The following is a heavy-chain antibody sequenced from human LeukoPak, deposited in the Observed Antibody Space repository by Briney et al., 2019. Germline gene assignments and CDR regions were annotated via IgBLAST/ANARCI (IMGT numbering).Heavy chain of an antibody. V-gene: IGHV3-30*04. CDR2: IFYDDLSNT. CDR1: GFAFSTYA. CDR3: AREESRAIVVVPAAIPDYYYYMDA. Sequence: GGSLRLSCAASGFAFSTYAMHWVRQAPGKGLEWVAHIFYDDLSNTYYADSVKGRFTISRDNAKNSLYLQMNSLRAEDTAVYYCAREESRAIVVVPAAIPDYYYYMDAWGKGTTVTVSS. D-gene: IGHD2-2*02. J-gene: IGHJ6*03.